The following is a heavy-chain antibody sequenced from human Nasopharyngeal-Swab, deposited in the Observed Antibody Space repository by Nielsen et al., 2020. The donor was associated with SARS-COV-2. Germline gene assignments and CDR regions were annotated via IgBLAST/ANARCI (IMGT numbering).Heavy chain of an antibody. CDR2: IYYSGST. D-gene: IGHD4-23*01. CDR3: ATGRGGPYPYFDY. V-gene: IGHV4-39*01. Sequence: PGKGLEWIGSIYYSGSTYYNPSLKRRDTISVDTSKNQFSLKLSSVTAADTAVYYCATGRGGPYPYFDYWGQGTLVTVSS. J-gene: IGHJ4*02.